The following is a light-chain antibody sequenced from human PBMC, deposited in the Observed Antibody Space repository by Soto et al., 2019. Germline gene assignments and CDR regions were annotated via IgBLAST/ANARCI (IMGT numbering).Light chain of an antibody. Sequence: PASLSVPPWGSRHGCWRPSQSVSSNLAWYQQKPGQAPRLLIYDASNRATGIPDRFSGSGSGTDFTLTISRLEPEDFAVYYCQQRTTPPPLTFGGGTQLEIK. CDR2: DAS. CDR3: QQRTTPPPLT. V-gene: IGKV3-11*01. J-gene: IGKJ4*01. CDR1: QSVSSN.